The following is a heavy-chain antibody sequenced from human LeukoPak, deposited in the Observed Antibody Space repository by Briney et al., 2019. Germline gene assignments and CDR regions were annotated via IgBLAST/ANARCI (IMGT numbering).Heavy chain of an antibody. V-gene: IGHV3-33*01. D-gene: IGHD3-10*01. CDR1: GFTLSSYG. Sequence: PGRTLRLSCAASGFTLSSYGMHWVRQAPGKGLEWVAVIWYDGSNKCYAASVSGRLTIARDNSKNTQYLQMNSVRAEDTAVYYCARDRALWFGELHWFDPWGQGTLVTVSS. CDR3: ARDRALWFGELHWFDP. CDR2: IWYDGSNK. J-gene: IGHJ5*02.